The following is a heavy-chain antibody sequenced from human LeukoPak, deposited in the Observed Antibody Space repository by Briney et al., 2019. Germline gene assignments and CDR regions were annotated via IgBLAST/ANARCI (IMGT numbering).Heavy chain of an antibody. J-gene: IGHJ4*02. Sequence: GGSLRLSCAASGFTFRDYVIHWVRQAPGKGLEWVAVMSSDGSTIYYADSVKGRFTISRDNFEYTLYLQMNSLRTEDSAVYYCAREVIRPYFDYWGQGTLVTVSS. D-gene: IGHD2-21*01. CDR2: MSSDGSTI. CDR1: GFTFRDYV. CDR3: AREVIRPYFDY. V-gene: IGHV3-30*04.